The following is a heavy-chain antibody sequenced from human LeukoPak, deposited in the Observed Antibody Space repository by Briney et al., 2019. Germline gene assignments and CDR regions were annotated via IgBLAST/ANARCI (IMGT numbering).Heavy chain of an antibody. D-gene: IGHD4-23*01. CDR3: ATVGSGTVVTPDYYYMDV. J-gene: IGHJ6*03. CDR2: VSAYNGVT. V-gene: IGHV1-18*01. CDR1: GYTFTSYS. Sequence: ASVKASCKAYGYTFTSYSISWVRQAPGQVREWMGWVSAYNGVTNYAQKFQGRVTMATDKPTSTAYMELRSLRSDDTAVYYCATVGSGTVVTPDYYYMDVWGKGTTVTVSS.